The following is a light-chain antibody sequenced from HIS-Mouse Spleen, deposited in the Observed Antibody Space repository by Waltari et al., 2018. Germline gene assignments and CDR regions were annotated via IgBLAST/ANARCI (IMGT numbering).Light chain of an antibody. CDR1: QSVLYSSNNKNY. CDR3: QQDYSTPRT. J-gene: IGKJ1*01. V-gene: IGKV4-1*01. Sequence: DIVLTQSSDSLAVSLGERATINCKSSQSVLYSSNNKNYLAWYQQKPGQPPKLLIYWASTLESGVPDRFSGSGSGTDFTLTISSLQAEDVAVYYCQQDYSTPRTFGQGTKVEIK. CDR2: WAS.